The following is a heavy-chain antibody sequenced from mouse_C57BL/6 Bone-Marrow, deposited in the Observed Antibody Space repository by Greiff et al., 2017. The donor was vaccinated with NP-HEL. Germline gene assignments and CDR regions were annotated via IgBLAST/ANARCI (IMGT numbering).Heavy chain of an antibody. CDR1: GFTFSDYG. CDR3: ATNWDLFAY. CDR2: ISSGSSTI. D-gene: IGHD4-1*01. Sequence: VKLVESLKLSCAASGFTFSDYGMHWVRQAPEKGLEWVAYISSGSSTIYYADTVKGRFTISRDNAKNTLFLQMTSLRSEDTAMYYCATNWDLFAYWGQGTLVTVSA. V-gene: IGHV5-17*01. J-gene: IGHJ3*01.